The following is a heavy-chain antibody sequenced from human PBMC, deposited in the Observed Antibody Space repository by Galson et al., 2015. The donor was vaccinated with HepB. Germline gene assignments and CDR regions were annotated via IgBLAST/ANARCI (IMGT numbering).Heavy chain of an antibody. D-gene: IGHD5-24*01. J-gene: IGHJ4*02. Sequence: SLRLSCAASGFTFSTYSMNWVRQAPGKGLEWVSSISSSSSYIYYADSVKGRFTTSRDNAKNSLYLQMNSLRAEDTAVYYCARSGGYNQYYFDYWGQGTLVTVSS. CDR2: ISSSSSYI. CDR1: GFTFSTYS. CDR3: ARSGGYNQYYFDY. V-gene: IGHV3-21*01.